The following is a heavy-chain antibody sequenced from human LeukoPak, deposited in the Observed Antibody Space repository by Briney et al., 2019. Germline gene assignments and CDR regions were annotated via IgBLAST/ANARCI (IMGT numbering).Heavy chain of an antibody. Sequence: GGSLRLSCAASGFTFSSYVMSWVRQAPGKGLEWVSAISGSGGSTYYADSVKGRFTISRDNSKNTLYLQMNSLRAEDTAVYYCAKVKGAAVAFFDYWGQGTLVTVSS. CDR3: AKVKGAAVAFFDY. CDR1: GFTFSSYV. V-gene: IGHV3-23*01. D-gene: IGHD6-13*01. CDR2: ISGSGGST. J-gene: IGHJ4*02.